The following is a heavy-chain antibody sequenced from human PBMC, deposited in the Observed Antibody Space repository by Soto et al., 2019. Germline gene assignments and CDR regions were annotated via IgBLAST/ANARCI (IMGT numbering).Heavy chain of an antibody. CDR2: INAGNGNT. V-gene: IGHV1-3*01. J-gene: IGHJ4*02. Sequence: QVQLVQSGAEVKKPGASVKVSCKASGYTFTSYAMHWVRQAPGQRLEWMGWINAGNGNTKYSQKFQGRVTITRDTSASTAYMELSSLRSEDTAVYYCARPGIAVAGTRGGFDYWGQGTLVTVSS. CDR1: GYTFTSYA. CDR3: ARPGIAVAGTRGGFDY. D-gene: IGHD6-19*01.